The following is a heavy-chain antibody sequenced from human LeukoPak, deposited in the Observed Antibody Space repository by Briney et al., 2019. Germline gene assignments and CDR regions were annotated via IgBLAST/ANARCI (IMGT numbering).Heavy chain of an antibody. V-gene: IGHV3-48*03. CDR3: ARRSTGWSHFDY. D-gene: IGHD6-19*01. J-gene: IGHJ4*02. CDR1: GFTFSSYS. Sequence: GGSLRLSCATSGFTFSSYSMSWVRQAPGKGLEWISYISSSGSTIYYADSVKGRFTISRDNAKNSLYLQMNSLRVEDTAVYYCARRSTGWSHFDYWGQGTLVTVSS. CDR2: ISSSGSTI.